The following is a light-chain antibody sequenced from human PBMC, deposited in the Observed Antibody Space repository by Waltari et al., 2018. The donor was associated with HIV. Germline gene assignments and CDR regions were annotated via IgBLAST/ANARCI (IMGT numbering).Light chain of an antibody. J-gene: IGLJ3*02. CDR2: KDT. CDR3: QSADTSGGFRV. Sequence: SYELTQPPSVSVSPGQTATITCSGASLPGQYAYWYQQKPGQAPVAIIYKDTERPSGIPERFSGSSSGTTVTLIISEAQTEDEADYYCQSADTSGGFRVFGGGTRLSVL. CDR1: SLPGQY. V-gene: IGLV3-25*03.